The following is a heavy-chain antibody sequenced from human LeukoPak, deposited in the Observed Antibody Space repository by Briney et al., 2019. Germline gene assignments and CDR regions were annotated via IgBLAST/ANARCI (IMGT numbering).Heavy chain of an antibody. J-gene: IGHJ6*02. D-gene: IGHD3-10*01. V-gene: IGHV4-38-2*02. CDR3: ARDRDYYGSGPYGMDV. CDR1: GYSISSGYY. Sequence: SETLSLTCSVSGYSISSGYYWGWIRQPPGKGLEWIGSIYQSGTTSYNPSLKSRVTMSVDKSKNQFSLRLTSVTAADTAVYYCARDRDYYGSGPYGMDVWGQGTTVTVSS. CDR2: IYQSGTT.